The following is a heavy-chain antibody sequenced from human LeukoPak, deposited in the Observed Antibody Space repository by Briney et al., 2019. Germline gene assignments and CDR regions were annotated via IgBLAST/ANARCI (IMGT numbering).Heavy chain of an antibody. Sequence: GESLKISCQISGYDFAGYWIAWVRRMPGKGLEWMGIIYPGDSHTTYSPSLQGQVTISADKSLATAYLHWSSLKASDTGMYYCARPSGWIFGVVGGAFDIWGQGTMVTVSS. V-gene: IGHV5-51*01. D-gene: IGHD3-3*01. J-gene: IGHJ3*02. CDR3: ARPSGWIFGVVGGAFDI. CDR2: IYPGDSHT. CDR1: GYDFAGYW.